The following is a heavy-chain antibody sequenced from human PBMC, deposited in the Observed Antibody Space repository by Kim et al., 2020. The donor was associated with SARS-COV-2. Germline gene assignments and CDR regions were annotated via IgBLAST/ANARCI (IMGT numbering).Heavy chain of an antibody. Sequence: GGSLRLSCAASGFTFSDYYMSWIRQAPGKGLEWVSYISSSSSYTNYADSVKGRFTISRDNAKNSLYLQMNSLRAEDTAVYYCARQLYYYGSGSYYSFWFDPWGQGTLVTVSS. CDR1: GFTFSDYY. J-gene: IGHJ5*02. V-gene: IGHV3-11*06. CDR3: ARQLYYYGSGSYYSFWFDP. D-gene: IGHD3-10*01. CDR2: ISSSSSYT.